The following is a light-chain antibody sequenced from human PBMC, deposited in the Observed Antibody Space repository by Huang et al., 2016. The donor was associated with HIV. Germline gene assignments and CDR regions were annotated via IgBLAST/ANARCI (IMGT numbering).Light chain of an antibody. J-gene: IGKJ1*01. CDR2: AAS. CDR1: QGIGND. V-gene: IGKV1-6*01. Sequence: ATQMTQSPSSLSASVGDRVTVTCRASQGIGNDLGWYQQKPGKAPKLLIYAASSLQSGVPSRFSGSGSGTDFTLTISSLQPEDFATYYCLQDYNYPRTFGQGTKVEIK. CDR3: LQDYNYPRT.